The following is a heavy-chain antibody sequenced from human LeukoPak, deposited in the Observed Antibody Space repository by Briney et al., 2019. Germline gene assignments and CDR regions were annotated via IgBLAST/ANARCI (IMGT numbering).Heavy chain of an antibody. Sequence: ASVKVSRKVSGYALSELSIHWVRQTPGEGFEWMGGFDPEYVETTYAQKFRGRVTMTEDTSTDTAYMELINLRSDDTAVYYCVSDRSDGGYAESNGYPAFDLWGRGTLVTVSS. CDR3: VSDRSDGGYAESNGYPAFDL. V-gene: IGHV1-24*01. D-gene: IGHD5-24*01. CDR1: GYALSELS. J-gene: IGHJ2*01. CDR2: FDPEYVET.